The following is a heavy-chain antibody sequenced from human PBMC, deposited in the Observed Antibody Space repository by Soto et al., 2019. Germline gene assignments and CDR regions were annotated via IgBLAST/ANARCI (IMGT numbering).Heavy chain of an antibody. CDR2: MNPYSGNT. CDR3: AGRKERSGPHYFDY. J-gene: IGHJ4*02. Sequence: ASVKVSCKASGYTFTTYDISWVRQATGQGLEWMGWMNPYSGNTGYAQKFQGRVTVTRNTSISTVYMELGGLRPDDTAVYYCAGRKERSGPHYFDYWGQGSQVTVSS. CDR1: GYTFTTYD. V-gene: IGHV1-8*01. D-gene: IGHD6-25*01.